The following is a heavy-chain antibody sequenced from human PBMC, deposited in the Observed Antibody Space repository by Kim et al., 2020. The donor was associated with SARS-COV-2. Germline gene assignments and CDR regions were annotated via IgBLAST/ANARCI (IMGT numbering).Heavy chain of an antibody. V-gene: IGHV1-69*13. Sequence: SVKVSCEASGGTFSSYTVSWVRQAPGQGLEWMGGIIPLFGTLNYAQKFQGRVSISADESTTTVYMELRSLNSEDTAIYYCSRHCGADCNPSDDYWGQGTLVTVSS. CDR1: GGTFSSYT. D-gene: IGHD2-21*01. CDR3: SRHCGADCNPSDDY. J-gene: IGHJ4*02. CDR2: IIPLFGTL.